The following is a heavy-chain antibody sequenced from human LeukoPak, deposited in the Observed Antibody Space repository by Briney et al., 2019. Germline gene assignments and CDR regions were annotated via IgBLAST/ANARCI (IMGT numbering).Heavy chain of an antibody. CDR1: GYTFSDYA. D-gene: IGHD3-22*01. CDR2: VNPNTGGT. J-gene: IGHJ4*02. V-gene: IGHV1-2*02. CDR3: AREVGYDSSGYYYDFDY. Sequence: ASVKVSCKASGYTFSDYAIHWVRQAPGQGLEWMGWVNPNTGGTSYAQKFQGRVTMTRDTSISTAYMELSRLRSDDTAVYYCAREVGYDSSGYYYDFDYWGQGTLVTVSS.